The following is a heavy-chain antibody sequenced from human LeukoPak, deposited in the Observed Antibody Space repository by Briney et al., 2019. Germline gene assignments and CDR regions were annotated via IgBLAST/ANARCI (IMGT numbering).Heavy chain of an antibody. CDR2: ISYDGSNK. CDR3: AKDRAQLVNSDYYFDY. Sequence: GGSLRLSCAASGFTFSSYSMNWVRQAPGKGLEWVAVISYDGSNKYYADSVKGRFTISRDNSKNTLYLQMNSLRAEDTAVYYCAKDRAQLVNSDYYFDYWGQGTLVTVSS. CDR1: GFTFSSYS. D-gene: IGHD6-13*01. V-gene: IGHV3-30*18. J-gene: IGHJ4*02.